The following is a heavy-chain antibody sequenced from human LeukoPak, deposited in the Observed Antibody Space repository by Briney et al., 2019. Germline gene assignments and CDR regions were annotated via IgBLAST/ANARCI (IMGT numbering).Heavy chain of an antibody. Sequence: PGRSLRLSCAASGFTFSSYGMHWVRQAPGKGLEWVAVIWYDGSNKYYADSMKGRFTISRDNSKNTLYLQMNSLRAEDTAVYYCARDYRYSGSSIDYWGQGTLVTVSS. D-gene: IGHD1-26*01. V-gene: IGHV3-33*01. CDR2: IWYDGSNK. CDR1: GFTFSSYG. CDR3: ARDYRYSGSSIDY. J-gene: IGHJ4*02.